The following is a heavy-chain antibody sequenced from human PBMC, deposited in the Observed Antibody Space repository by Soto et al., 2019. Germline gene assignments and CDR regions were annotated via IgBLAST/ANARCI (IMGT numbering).Heavy chain of an antibody. D-gene: IGHD1-26*01. V-gene: IGHV3-30*18. CDR3: AKDDPTSDGLGGYYYGMDV. CDR2: ISYDGSNK. CDR1: GFTFSSYG. J-gene: IGHJ6*04. Sequence: QVQLVESGGGVVQPGRSLRLSCAASGFTFSSYGMHWVRQAPGKGLEWVAVISYDGSNKYYADSVKGRFTISRDNSKNTLYLQMNSLRAEDTAVYYCAKDDPTSDGLGGYYYGMDVWGKGTTVTVSS.